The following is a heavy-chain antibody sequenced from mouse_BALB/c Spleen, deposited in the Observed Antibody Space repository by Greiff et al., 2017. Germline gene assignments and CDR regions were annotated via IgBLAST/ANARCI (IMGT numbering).Heavy chain of an antibody. CDR1: GYSFTSYW. CDR2: INPSTGYT. Sequence: QVQLQHSGAELAKPGASVKMSCKASGYSFTSYWMHWVKQRPGQGLEWIGYINPSTGYTEYNQKFKDKATLTADKSSCTAYMQLSRLTSEDSAVYDCARYDNQGAMDDWGQGTSVTVSS. J-gene: IGHJ4*01. D-gene: IGHD2-10*02. CDR3: ARYDNQGAMDD. V-gene: IGHV1-7*01.